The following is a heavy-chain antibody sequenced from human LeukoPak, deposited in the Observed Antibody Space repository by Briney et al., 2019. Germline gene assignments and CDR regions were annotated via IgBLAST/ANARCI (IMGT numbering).Heavy chain of an antibody. Sequence: GGSLRLSCAASGFTVGSNYMTWVRQAPGKGLEWVSVIYNSGSTYYADSVRGRFTISRDNSKNTMYLQMNSLEGEDTAVYYCARRSNPPGRIDHWGQGTLVTVSS. CDR3: ARRSNPPGRIDH. V-gene: IGHV3-66*04. D-gene: IGHD1-14*01. J-gene: IGHJ4*02. CDR1: GFTVGSNY. CDR2: IYNSGST.